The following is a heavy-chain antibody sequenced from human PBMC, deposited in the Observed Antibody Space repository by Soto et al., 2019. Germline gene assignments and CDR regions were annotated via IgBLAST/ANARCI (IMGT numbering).Heavy chain of an antibody. CDR2: IYSGGST. V-gene: IGHV3-53*01. J-gene: IGHJ6*02. D-gene: IGHD1-26*01. Sequence: HPGGSLRLSCAASGFTVSSNYMSWVRQAPGKGLEWVSVIYSGGSTYYADSVKGRFTISRDNSKNTLYLQMNSLRAEDTAVYYCARSSGSYYGNYYYYGMDVWGQGTTVTRLL. CDR3: ARSSGSYYGNYYYYGMDV. CDR1: GFTVSSNY.